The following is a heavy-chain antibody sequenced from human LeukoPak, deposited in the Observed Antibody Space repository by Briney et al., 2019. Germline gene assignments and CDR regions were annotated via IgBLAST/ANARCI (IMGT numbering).Heavy chain of an antibody. CDR3: ARDLSDSSGRRGGY. V-gene: IGHV3-74*01. Sequence: GGSLRLSCAASGFTFNRYWMHWVRQVPGKGLVWVSRINSDGSRTNYVDSAKGRFTISRDNAKNTLFLQMNSLRAEDTAVYYCARDLSDSSGRRGGYWGQGTLVTVSS. CDR1: GFTFNRYW. J-gene: IGHJ4*02. D-gene: IGHD3-22*01. CDR2: INSDGSRT.